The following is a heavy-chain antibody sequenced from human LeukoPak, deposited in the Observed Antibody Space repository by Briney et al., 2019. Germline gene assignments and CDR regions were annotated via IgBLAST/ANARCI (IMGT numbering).Heavy chain of an antibody. J-gene: IGHJ4*02. D-gene: IGHD3-10*01. V-gene: IGHV4-59*08. CDR2: IYYSGST. CDR3: ARRRGGSGSYYFDY. CDR1: GGSISSCY. Sequence: SETLSLTCTVSGGSISSCYWSWIRQPPGKGLEWIGYIYYSGSTNYNPFLKSRVTISVAKSKNQFSLKLSSVTAADTAVYYCARRRGGSGSYYFDYWGQGTLVTVSS.